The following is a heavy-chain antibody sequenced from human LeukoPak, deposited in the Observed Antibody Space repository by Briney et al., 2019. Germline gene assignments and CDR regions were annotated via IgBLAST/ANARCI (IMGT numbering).Heavy chain of an antibody. CDR1: GGSISSYY. CDR3: ARDSIAVAGDYYYGMDV. CDR2: IYTSGST. V-gene: IGHV4-4*07. D-gene: IGHD6-19*01. J-gene: IGHJ6*02. Sequence: PSETLSLTCTVSGGSISSYYWSWIRRPAGKGLEWIGRIYTSGSTNYNPSLKSRATMSVDTSKNQFSLKLSSVTAADTAVYYCARDSIAVAGDYYYGMDVWGQGTTVTVSS.